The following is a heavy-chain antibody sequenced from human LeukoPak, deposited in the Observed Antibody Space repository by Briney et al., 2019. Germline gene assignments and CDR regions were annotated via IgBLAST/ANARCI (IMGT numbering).Heavy chain of an antibody. CDR2: ISYDGSNK. V-gene: IGHV3-30*09. Sequence: GGSLRLSCAASGFTFSSYAMPWVRQAPGKGLQWVAVISYDGSNKYYADSVKSRFAISRDNSKNTLYLQMNSLRAEDTAVYYCARDSFDSSGYYYGYDYWGQGTLVTVSS. CDR3: ARDSFDSSGYYYGYDY. CDR1: GFTFSSYA. J-gene: IGHJ4*02. D-gene: IGHD3-22*01.